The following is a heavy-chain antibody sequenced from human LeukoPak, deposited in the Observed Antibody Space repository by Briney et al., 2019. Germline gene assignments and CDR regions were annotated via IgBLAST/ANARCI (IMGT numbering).Heavy chain of an antibody. J-gene: IGHJ4*02. Sequence: ASVKVSCKASGYTFTDYYMHWVRQAPGQGLEWMGIINPSGGSTSYAQKFQGRVTMTRDTSTSTVYMELSSLRSEDTAVYYCARDKGRDGYNYRPYYFDYWGQGTLVTVSS. CDR3: ARDKGRDGYNYRPYYFDY. CDR1: GYTFTDYY. V-gene: IGHV1-46*01. CDR2: INPSGGST. D-gene: IGHD5-24*01.